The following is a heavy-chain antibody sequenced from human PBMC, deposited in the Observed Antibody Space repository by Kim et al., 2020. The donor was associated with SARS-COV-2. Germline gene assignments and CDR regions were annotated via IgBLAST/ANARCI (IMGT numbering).Heavy chain of an antibody. D-gene: IGHD1-26*01. CDR2: IYSSGRA. CDR1: GGSITTYY. V-gene: IGHV4-59*01. Sequence: SETLSLTCSVSGGSITTYYWDWIRQSPGRQLEWIGSIYSSGRAVFNPSLKSRVTMSIDTSKNEFSLSLTSLTAADTAVYFCVRERGGATVYFDIWGRGTLVTVSS. CDR3: VRERGGATVYFDI. J-gene: IGHJ4*02.